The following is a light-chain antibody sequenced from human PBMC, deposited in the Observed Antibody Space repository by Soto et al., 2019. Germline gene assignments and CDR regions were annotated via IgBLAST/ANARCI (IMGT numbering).Light chain of an antibody. CDR1: QSVTSY. Sequence: EIVLTQSPATLSLSPGERATLSCRASQSVTSYLAWYQQKPGQAPRLLIYDVSNRASGIPARFSGSGSDTDFTLTISSLEPEDFEVYYCQQRSDWSLTFGQGTRLEIK. J-gene: IGKJ5*01. CDR2: DVS. V-gene: IGKV3-11*01. CDR3: QQRSDWSLT.